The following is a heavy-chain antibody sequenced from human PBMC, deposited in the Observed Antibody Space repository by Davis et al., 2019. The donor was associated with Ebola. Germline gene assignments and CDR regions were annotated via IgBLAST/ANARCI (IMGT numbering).Heavy chain of an antibody. CDR2: YYYTGST. J-gene: IGHJ4*02. Sequence: SETLSLTCTVSGGSISSYYWSWIRQPPGKGLEWIGYYYYTGSTHYNPSLKSRVTISVDTSKNQFSLKLSSVTAADTAVYYCARGDSYYDPSGYYAGPEAPDHWGQGTLVSVSS. V-gene: IGHV4-59*12. CDR3: ARGDSYYDPSGYYAGPEAPDH. D-gene: IGHD3-22*01. CDR1: GGSISSYY.